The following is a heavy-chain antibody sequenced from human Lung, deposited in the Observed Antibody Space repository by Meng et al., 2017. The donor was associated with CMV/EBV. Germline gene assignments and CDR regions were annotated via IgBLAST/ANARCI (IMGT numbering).Heavy chain of an antibody. Sequence: QVQLQESGPCLLSPSGTLSLTCGVSGVSISSNIRWTWVRQPPGKGLEWIGDIDDSGSTNYNPSLNNRISISLDKSKNHFSLKVNSVTAADTAVYYCARGKQDAWELLAYWGQGALVTVSS. D-gene: IGHD1-26*01. V-gene: IGHV4-4*02. J-gene: IGHJ4*02. CDR2: IDDSGST. CDR1: GVSISSNIR. CDR3: ARGKQDAWELLAY.